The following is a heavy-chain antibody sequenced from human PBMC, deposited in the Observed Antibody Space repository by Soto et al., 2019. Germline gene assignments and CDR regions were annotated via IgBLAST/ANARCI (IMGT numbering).Heavy chain of an antibody. D-gene: IGHD4-17*01. J-gene: IGHJ5*02. CDR2: INNSGST. V-gene: IGHV4-34*01. CDR1: GGSFSGYY. Sequence: QVQLQQWGAGLLKTSETLSLTCAVYGGSFSGYYWSWIRQPPGKGLEWIGEINNSGSTNYNPSLNSRVSISVDTSKNQVTLTLSSVTAADTAVYYCAREEGDYVEEGWFDPWGQGTLVTVSS. CDR3: AREEGDYVEEGWFDP.